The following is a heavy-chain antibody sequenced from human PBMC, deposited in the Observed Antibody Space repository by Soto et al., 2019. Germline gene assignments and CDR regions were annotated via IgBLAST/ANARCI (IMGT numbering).Heavy chain of an antibody. CDR2: INPNSGNT. CDR1: GYTFTGYY. D-gene: IGHD1-26*01. V-gene: IGHV1-2*02. CDR3: AAGPIVVGSSWFDP. J-gene: IGHJ5*02. Sequence: ASVKVSCKASGYTFTGYYMHWVRQAPGQGLEWIGWINPNSGNTNYAQKFQERVTITRDMSTSTAYMELSSLRSEDTAVYYCAAGPIVVGSSWFDPWGQGTLVTVSS.